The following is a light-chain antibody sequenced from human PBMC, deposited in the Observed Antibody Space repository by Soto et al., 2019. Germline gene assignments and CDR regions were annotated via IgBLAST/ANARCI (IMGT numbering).Light chain of an antibody. CDR1: QSVSSSSY. V-gene: IGKV3-20*01. Sequence: EIVLTQSPGTLSLSPGERATLSCRASQSVSSSSYLAWYQPKPGQAPRLLIYGASSRATGIPDRFSGSGSGKDFTLTISILEPEDSAVYYCQQYGSSLTFGGGTKVEIK. J-gene: IGKJ4*01. CDR3: QQYGSSLT. CDR2: GAS.